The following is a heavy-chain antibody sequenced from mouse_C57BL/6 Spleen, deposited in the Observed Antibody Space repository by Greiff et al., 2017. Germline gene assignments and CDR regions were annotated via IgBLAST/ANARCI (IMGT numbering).Heavy chain of an antibody. CDR1: GYFITSGYY. J-gene: IGHJ1*03. CDR2: ISYDGSN. CDR3: AREGLRRYFDV. Sequence: EVQLQESGPGLVKPSQSLSLTCSVTGYFITSGYYWNWIRQFPGNKLEWMGYISYDGSNNYNPSLKNRISITRDTSKNQFFLKLNSVTTEDTATYYCAREGLRRYFDVWGTGTTVTVSS. V-gene: IGHV3-6*01. D-gene: IGHD2-4*01.